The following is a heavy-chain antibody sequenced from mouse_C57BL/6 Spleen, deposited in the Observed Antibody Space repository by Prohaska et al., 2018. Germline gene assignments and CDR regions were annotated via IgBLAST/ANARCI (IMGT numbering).Heavy chain of an antibody. D-gene: IGHD2-1*01. CDR2: INSDGSAI. Sequence: EVQLLETGGGLVQPGGSRGLSCEGSGFTFSGFWMSWVRQTPGKTLEWIGDINSDGSAINYATSIKDRFTIFRENDKSTLYLQMSNVRSEDTATYFCRRYGNYWYFDVWGTGTTVTVSS. V-gene: IGHV11-2*01. J-gene: IGHJ1*03. CDR1: GFTFSGFW. CDR3: RRYGNYWYFDV.